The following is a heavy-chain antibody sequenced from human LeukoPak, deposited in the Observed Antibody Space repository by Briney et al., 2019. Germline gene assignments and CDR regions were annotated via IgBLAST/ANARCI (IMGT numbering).Heavy chain of an antibody. V-gene: IGHV3-23*01. Sequence: PGGSLRLSCAASEFTFSTYVMSWVRQAPGRGLEWVSAIAGDSGSTCHADSVKGRFTISRDNSKNTLYLQMNSLRAEDTAVYYCAKGSTNARPYYFDYWGQGSLVTVSS. CDR3: AKGSTNARPYYFDY. CDR2: IAGDSGST. J-gene: IGHJ4*02. CDR1: EFTFSTYV. D-gene: IGHD2-8*01.